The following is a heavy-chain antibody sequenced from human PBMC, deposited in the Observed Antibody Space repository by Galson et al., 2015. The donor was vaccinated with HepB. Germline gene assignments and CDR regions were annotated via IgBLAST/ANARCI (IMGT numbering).Heavy chain of an antibody. CDR3: AKVFPEKTDGWYRQALYYFDS. J-gene: IGHJ4*02. D-gene: IGHD6-19*01. CDR1: GFTFSYYA. V-gene: IGHV3-23*01. Sequence: YLRLSCAASGFTFSYYAMAWVRQAPGKGLEWISAITPSGDNTYSADSMKGRFFISRDNSQNTLFLQMNSLRADDTAIYFCAKVFPEKTDGWYRQALYYFDSWGQGTRVTVSS. CDR2: ITPSGDNT.